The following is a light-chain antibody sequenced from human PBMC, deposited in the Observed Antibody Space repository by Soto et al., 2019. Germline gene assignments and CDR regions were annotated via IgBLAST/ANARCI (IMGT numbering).Light chain of an antibody. V-gene: IGKV3-15*01. J-gene: IGKJ4*01. CDR3: QQYNNWPRT. CDR2: GAS. Sequence: EIVMTQSPATLSVSPGERATLSCRASQSVSSNLAWYRQKPGQAPRLLIYGASTRATGIPARFSGSGSGTEFTITISSLQSEDFAVYYCQQYNNWPRTFGGGTKVEIK. CDR1: QSVSSN.